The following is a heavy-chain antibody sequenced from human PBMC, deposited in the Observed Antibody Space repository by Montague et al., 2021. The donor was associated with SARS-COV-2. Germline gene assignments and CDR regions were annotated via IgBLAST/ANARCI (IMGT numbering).Heavy chain of an antibody. CDR2: TKYTSTRYE. CDR3: ARDLYWAFDA. V-gene: IGHV6-1*01. CDR1: GDSVASNIAA. D-gene: IGHD2-8*02. J-gene: IGHJ3*01. Sequence: CAISGDSVASNIAAWKWIRQSPARGLEWLGRTKYTSTRYETYAVSVQSRITITADTSKNQFSLHLNSVTPEDTAVYYCARDLYWAFDAWGLGTTVTVSA.